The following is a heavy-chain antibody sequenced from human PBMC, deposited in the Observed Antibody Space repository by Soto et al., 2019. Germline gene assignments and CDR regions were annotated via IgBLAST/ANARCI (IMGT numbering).Heavy chain of an antibody. CDR3: AKDLGYSSSSQCYFDL. CDR1: GFTFSSYA. CDR2: ISGSGGST. Sequence: GGSLRLSCAASGFTFSSYAMSWVRQAPGKGLEWVSAISGSGGSTYYADSVKGRFTISRDNSKNTLYLQMNSLRAEDTAVYYCAKDLGYSSSSQCYFDLWGRGTLVTVSS. J-gene: IGHJ2*01. D-gene: IGHD6-6*01. V-gene: IGHV3-23*01.